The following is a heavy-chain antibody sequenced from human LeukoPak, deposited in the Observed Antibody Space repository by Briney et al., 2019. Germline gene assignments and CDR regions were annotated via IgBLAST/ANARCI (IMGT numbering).Heavy chain of an antibody. CDR2: IYYSGST. D-gene: IGHD3-10*01. CDR3: ARLTLTYYYGSGSYPVGVSFDY. V-gene: IGHV4-39*01. Sequence: SETLSLTCTVSGGSISSSSYYWGWIRQPPGKGLEWIGSIYYSGSTYYNPSLKSRVTISVDTSKNQFSLKLSSVTAADTAVYYCARLTLTYYYGSGSYPVGVSFDYWGQGTLVTVSS. CDR1: GGSISSSSYY. J-gene: IGHJ4*02.